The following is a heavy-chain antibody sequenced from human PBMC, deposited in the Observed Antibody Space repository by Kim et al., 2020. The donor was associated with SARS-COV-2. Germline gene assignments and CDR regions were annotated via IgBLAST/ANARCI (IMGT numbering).Heavy chain of an antibody. V-gene: IGHV1-3*01. CDR1: GYTFTSYA. CDR2: INAGNGNT. D-gene: IGHD3-10*01. CDR3: ARRGVRGVIPQMWWFDP. Sequence: ASVKVSCKASGYTFTSYAMHWVRQAPGQRLEWMGWINAGNGNTKYSQKFQGRVTITRDTSASKAYMELSSLRSEDTAVYYCARRGVRGVIPQMWWFDPWGQGTLVTVSS. J-gene: IGHJ5*02.